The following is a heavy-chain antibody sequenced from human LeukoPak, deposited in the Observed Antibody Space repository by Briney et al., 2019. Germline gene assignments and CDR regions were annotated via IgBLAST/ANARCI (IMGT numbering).Heavy chain of an antibody. CDR2: IYYSGGT. CDR1: GGSISSYY. V-gene: IGHV4-59*08. CDR3: ARLWDSSSSLDY. Sequence: SESLSLTCTVSGGSISSYYWTWIRQPPGKGRGLEWIGYIYYSGGTNYNPSLKSRVTISIDTSKNQVSLKLSSVTAADTAVYYCARLWDSSSSLDYWGQGTLVTVSS. J-gene: IGHJ4*02. D-gene: IGHD6-6*01.